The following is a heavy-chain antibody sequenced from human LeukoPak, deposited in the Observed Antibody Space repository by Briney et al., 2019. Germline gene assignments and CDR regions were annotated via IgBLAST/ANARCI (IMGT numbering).Heavy chain of an antibody. CDR1: GLSFSSYG. D-gene: IGHD4-11*01. CDR3: ARSGGLQKFDY. V-gene: IGHV3-30*03. J-gene: IGHJ4*02. Sequence: AGGSLRLSCAASGLSFSSYGMHWVRQAPGKGLEWVAVISYDGSNKNYADSVKGRFIISRDTSKNTLYLQMNSLRAEDTAVYYCARSGGLQKFDYWGQGTLVTVSS. CDR2: ISYDGSNK.